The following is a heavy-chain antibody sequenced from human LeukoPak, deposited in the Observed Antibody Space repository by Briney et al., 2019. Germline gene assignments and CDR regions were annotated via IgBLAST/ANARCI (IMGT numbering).Heavy chain of an antibody. V-gene: IGHV3-48*03. CDR3: ATGGVHYYDSSADY. D-gene: IGHD3-22*01. CDR1: GFTFSSYE. CDR2: ISSSGHTV. J-gene: IGHJ4*02. Sequence: GGSLRLSCAASGFTFSSYEMNWVRQAPGKGLEWVLYISSSGHTVYYADSLKGRFTISRDNAKNSLYLQMNSLRGEDTAVYYCATGGVHYYDSSADYWGQGTLVTVSS.